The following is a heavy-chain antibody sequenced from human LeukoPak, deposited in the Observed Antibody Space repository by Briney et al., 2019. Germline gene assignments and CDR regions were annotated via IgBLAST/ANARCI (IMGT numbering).Heavy chain of an antibody. CDR1: GYTFTSYG. D-gene: IGHD6-19*01. CDR2: ISAYNGNT. Sequence: ASVTVSFTASGYTFTSYGISWVRQAPGQGLEWMGWISAYNGNTNYAQKLQGRVTMTTDTSTSTAYMELRSLRSDDTAVYYCARVPPGYSSGWYFPDYYYGMDVWGQGTTVTVSS. J-gene: IGHJ6*02. V-gene: IGHV1-18*01. CDR3: ARVPPGYSSGWYFPDYYYGMDV.